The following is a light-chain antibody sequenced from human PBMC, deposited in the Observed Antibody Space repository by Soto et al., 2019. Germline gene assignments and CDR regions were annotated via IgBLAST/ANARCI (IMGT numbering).Light chain of an antibody. CDR1: SSDVGGYNY. J-gene: IGLJ1*01. Sequence: QPALTQPASVSGSPGQSITISCTGTSSDVGGYNYVSWYQQHPGKAPKLMIYEVSNRPSGVSNRFSGSKSGNTASLTISGLQAEDEADYYCSSYTSSNTLVVFGTGTKVTVL. CDR3: SSYTSSNTLVV. CDR2: EVS. V-gene: IGLV2-14*01.